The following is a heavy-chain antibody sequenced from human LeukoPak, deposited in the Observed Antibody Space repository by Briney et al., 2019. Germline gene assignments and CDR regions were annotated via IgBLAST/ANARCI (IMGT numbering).Heavy chain of an antibody. V-gene: IGHV4-59*12. D-gene: IGHD4-17*01. CDR3: ARASHDYGDYSHFDY. Sequence: SETLSLTCTVSGGSISSYYWSWIRQPPGKGLEWIGYIYYSGSTNYNPSLKSRVTISVDTSKNQFSLKLSSVTAADTAVYYCARASHDYGDYSHFDYWGQGTLVTVSS. CDR2: IYYSGST. CDR1: GGSISSYY. J-gene: IGHJ4*02.